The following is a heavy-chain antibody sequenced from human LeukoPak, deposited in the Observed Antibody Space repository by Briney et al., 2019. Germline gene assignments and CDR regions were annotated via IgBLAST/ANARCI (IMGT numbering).Heavy chain of an antibody. CDR2: IYTSGST. J-gene: IGHJ6*03. Sequence: SETLSLTCTVSGGSISSYYWSWIRQPPGKGLEWIGYIYTSGSTNYNPSLKSRVTISVDTSKNQFSLKLSSVTAADTAVYYCATQEGIAAARTKANYYYYYMDVWGKGTTVTVSS. D-gene: IGHD6-13*01. CDR3: ATQEGIAAARTKANYYYYYMDV. CDR1: GGSISSYY. V-gene: IGHV4-4*09.